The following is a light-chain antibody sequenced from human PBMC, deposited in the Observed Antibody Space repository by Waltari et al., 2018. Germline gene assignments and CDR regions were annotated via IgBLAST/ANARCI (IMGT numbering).Light chain of an antibody. J-gene: IGLJ2*01. Sequence: QSVLTQPPSASGTPGQRVTISCSGSSSNIGRNYVYWYQQLPGTAPKSLIYRNNQRPSGGPDRFAGSNAGTSASLAISGRRSEYAADYYCAAWDASLSGPVFGGGTKLTV. CDR3: AAWDASLSGPV. CDR2: RNN. CDR1: SSNIGRNY. V-gene: IGLV1-47*01.